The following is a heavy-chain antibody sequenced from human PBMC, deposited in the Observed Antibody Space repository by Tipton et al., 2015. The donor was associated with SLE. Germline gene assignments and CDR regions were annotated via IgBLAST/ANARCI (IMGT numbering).Heavy chain of an antibody. Sequence: LRLSCTVSGGSISSSSYYWGWIRQPPGKGLEWIGSIYYSGSTYYNPSLKSRVTISVDTSKNQFSLKLSSVTAADTAVYYCASPYGSGSYYNPFDYWGQGTLVTVSS. V-gene: IGHV4-39*07. CDR3: ASPYGSGSYYNPFDY. CDR2: IYYSGST. CDR1: GGSISSSSYY. J-gene: IGHJ4*02. D-gene: IGHD3-10*01.